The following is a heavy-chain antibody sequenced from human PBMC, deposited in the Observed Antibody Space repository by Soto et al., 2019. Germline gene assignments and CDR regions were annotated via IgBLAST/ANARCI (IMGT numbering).Heavy chain of an antibody. CDR3: ARDTIAMAGDFDY. D-gene: IGHD6-19*01. CDR2: ISSDGRSI. CDR1: GFTFSNYW. J-gene: IGHJ4*02. V-gene: IGHV3-74*01. Sequence: LRLSCAASGFTFSNYWMHWVRQAPGKGLVWVSRISSDGRSISYADSVKGRFTISRDNVKNTLYLQMNSLRVEDTAVYYCARDTIAMAGDFDYWGQGTLVTVSS.